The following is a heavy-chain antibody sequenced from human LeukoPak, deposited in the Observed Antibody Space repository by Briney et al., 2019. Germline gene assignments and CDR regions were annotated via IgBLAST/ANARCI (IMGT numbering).Heavy chain of an antibody. V-gene: IGHV1-8*01. CDR1: GYTFTSYD. Sequence: ASVTVSCKASGYTFTSYDINWVRQAPGQGLEWMGWMNPNSGNTGYAQKFQGRVTMTRNTSISTAYMELSSLRSEDTAVYYCARGYQEMVYAIRRYYGMDVWGQGTTVTVSS. CDR3: ARGYQEMVYAIRRYYGMDV. D-gene: IGHD2-8*01. CDR2: MNPNSGNT. J-gene: IGHJ6*02.